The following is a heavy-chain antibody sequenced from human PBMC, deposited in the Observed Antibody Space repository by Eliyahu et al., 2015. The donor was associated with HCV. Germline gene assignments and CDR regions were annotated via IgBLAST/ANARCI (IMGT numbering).Heavy chain of an antibody. D-gene: IGHD1-1*01. Sequence: EVQLLESGGGLVQPGGSLRLSCAASGFTFSSYAMRWVRQAPGKGLEWVSVIYSGGSSTYYADSVKGRFTISRDNSKNTLYLQMNSLRAEDTAVYYCAKGRTGTWTMGWYFDLWGRGTLVTVSS. J-gene: IGHJ2*01. CDR1: GFTFSSYA. V-gene: IGHV3-23*03. CDR3: AKGRTGTWTMGWYFDL. CDR2: IYSGGSST.